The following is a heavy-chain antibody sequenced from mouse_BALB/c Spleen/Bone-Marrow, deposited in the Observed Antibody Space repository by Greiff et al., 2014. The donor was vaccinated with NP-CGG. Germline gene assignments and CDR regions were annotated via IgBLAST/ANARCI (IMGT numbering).Heavy chain of an antibody. J-gene: IGHJ3*01. V-gene: IGHV1S127*01. CDR2: IDPSDSYT. CDR3: TRVWAC. Sequence: QVQLQQSGAELVKPGASVKMSCKASGYTFTSYWMHWVKQRPGQGLEWIGTIDPSDSYTSYNQKFKGKATLTVDTSSSTAYMQLSSLTSEDSAVYYCTRVWACWGQGTLVTVSA. CDR1: GYTFTSYW.